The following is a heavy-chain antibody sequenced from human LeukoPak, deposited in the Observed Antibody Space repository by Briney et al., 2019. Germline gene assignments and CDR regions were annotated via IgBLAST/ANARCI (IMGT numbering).Heavy chain of an antibody. CDR2: ISGSGGST. Sequence: GGSLRLSCAASGFTFSSYAMSWVRQAPGKGLEWVSAISGSGGSTYYADSVKGRFTISRDNSKNTLYLQMNSLRAEDTAVYYCARPEARYCSGGSCPESYFDYWGQGTLVTVSS. CDR1: GFTFSSYA. J-gene: IGHJ4*02. CDR3: ARPEARYCSGGSCPESYFDY. V-gene: IGHV3-23*01. D-gene: IGHD2-15*01.